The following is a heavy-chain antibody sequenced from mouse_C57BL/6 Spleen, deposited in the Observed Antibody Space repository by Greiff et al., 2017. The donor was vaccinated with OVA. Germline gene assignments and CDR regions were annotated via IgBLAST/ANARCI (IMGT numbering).Heavy chain of an antibody. CDR1: GFNFSDYG. Sequence: EVQLQESGGGLVKPGGSLKLSCAASGFNFSDYGMHWVRQAPEKGLEWVAYIGSGSSTIKYADTVKGRFTISRDNAKNTLFLQMTSLRSEDTAMYYCERSVDDYAMDYWGQGTSVTVSS. J-gene: IGHJ4*01. CDR2: IGSGSSTI. CDR3: ERSVDDYAMDY. V-gene: IGHV5-17*01.